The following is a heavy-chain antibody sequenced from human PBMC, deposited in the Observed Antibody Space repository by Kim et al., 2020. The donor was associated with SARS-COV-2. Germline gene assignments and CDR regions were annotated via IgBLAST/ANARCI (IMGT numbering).Heavy chain of an antibody. CDR1: GGSISSSSYY. V-gene: IGHV4-39*07. CDR3: ARSASGTYMYFDY. D-gene: IGHD3-10*01. CDR2: IYYTGNS. Sequence: SETLSLTCSVSGGSISSSSYYWGWIRQPPGKGLEWIGSIYYTGNSYYNPSLKSRVTISVDASKNQFSLKLSSVTAADTAVYYCARSASGTYMYFDYWGQG. J-gene: IGHJ4*02.